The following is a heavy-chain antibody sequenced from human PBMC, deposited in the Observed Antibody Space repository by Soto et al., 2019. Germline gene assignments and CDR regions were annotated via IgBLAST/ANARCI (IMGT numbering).Heavy chain of an antibody. CDR1: GFTFSSYG. CDR2: ISGSGGST. V-gene: IGHV3-23*01. Sequence: GGSLRLSCAASGFTFSSYGMHWVRQAPGKGLEWVSAISGSGGSTYYADSVKGRFTISRDNSKNTLYLQMNSLRAEDTAVYYCAKSRAAPAVAVAATHWIDYWGQGTLVTVSS. D-gene: IGHD2-15*01. CDR3: AKSRAAPAVAVAATHWIDY. J-gene: IGHJ4*02.